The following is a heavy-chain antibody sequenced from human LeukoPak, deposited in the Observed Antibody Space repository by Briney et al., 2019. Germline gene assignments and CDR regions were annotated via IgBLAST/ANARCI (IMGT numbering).Heavy chain of an antibody. CDR1: GFTFSSYG. V-gene: IGHV3-30*02. D-gene: IGHD3-10*01. Sequence: GGSLRLSCAASGFTFSSYGMHWVRQAPGKGLEWLAFIRYDESNKYYADSVKGRFTVSRDNSKNTLYLQMNSLRAADTARYFCAKDKPGGTWFGYYYIDVWGKGATVAISS. J-gene: IGHJ6*03. CDR2: IRYDESNK. CDR3: AKDKPGGTWFGYYYIDV.